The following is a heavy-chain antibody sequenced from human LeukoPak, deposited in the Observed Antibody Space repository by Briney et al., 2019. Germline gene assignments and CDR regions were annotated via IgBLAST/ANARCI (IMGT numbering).Heavy chain of an antibody. V-gene: IGHV4-4*07. J-gene: IGHJ6*02. Sequence: PSETLSLTCTVSGGSISSYYWSWIRQPAGKGLEWIGRIYTSGSTNYNPSLKSRVTMSVDTSKNQFSLKLSSVTAADTAVYYCARDGPGPPAASNHYYYYGMDVWGQGTTVTVSS. D-gene: IGHD2-2*01. CDR2: IYTSGST. CDR3: ARDGPGPPAASNHYYYYGMDV. CDR1: GGSISSYY.